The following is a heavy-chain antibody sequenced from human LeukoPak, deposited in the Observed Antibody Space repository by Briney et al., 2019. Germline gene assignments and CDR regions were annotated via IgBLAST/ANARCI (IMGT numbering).Heavy chain of an antibody. CDR1: GGTFSSYA. Sequence: ASVKVSCKASGGTFSSYAISWVRQAPGQGLEWMGRIIPILGIANYAQKFQGRVTITTDESTSTAYMELSSLRSEDTAVYYCARDGSIALPHPNYYYYMDVWGKGTTVTVSS. V-gene: IGHV1-69*04. CDR2: IIPILGIA. D-gene: IGHD6-6*01. J-gene: IGHJ6*03. CDR3: ARDGSIALPHPNYYYYMDV.